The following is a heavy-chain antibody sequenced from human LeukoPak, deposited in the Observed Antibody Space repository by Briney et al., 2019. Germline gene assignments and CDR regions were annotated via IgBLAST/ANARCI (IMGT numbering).Heavy chain of an antibody. Sequence: GASVKVSCKASGGTFSSYAISWVRQAPGQGLEWMGGIIPIFGTANYAQKFQGRVTITADKSTSTAYMELSSLRSDDTAVYYCARQYSGSYYAWFDPWGQGTLVTVSS. D-gene: IGHD1-26*01. V-gene: IGHV1-69*06. CDR1: GGTFSSYA. CDR3: ARQYSGSYYAWFDP. CDR2: IIPIFGTA. J-gene: IGHJ5*02.